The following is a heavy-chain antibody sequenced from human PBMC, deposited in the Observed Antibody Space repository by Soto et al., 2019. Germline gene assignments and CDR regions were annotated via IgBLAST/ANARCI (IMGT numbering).Heavy chain of an antibody. D-gene: IGHD3-16*01. V-gene: IGHV2-5*01. CDR2: MYWNDDY. CDR3: VHRLSDYGGSFD. J-gene: IGHJ4*02. Sequence: QITLKESGPPLVKPTQTLTLSCTFSGFSLSTSGVGVGWIRQTPRKALEWLALMYWNDDYRFLPSLRSRVTINKDISKNQVVLTMTDMDPEDTATYYCVHRLSDYGGSFDWGQVTLVTVSS. CDR1: GFSLSTSGVG.